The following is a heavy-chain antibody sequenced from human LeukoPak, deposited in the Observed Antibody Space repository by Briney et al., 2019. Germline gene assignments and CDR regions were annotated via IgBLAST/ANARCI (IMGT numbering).Heavy chain of an antibody. CDR1: GFTFNSYA. CDR3: ARGDDSGYYDYFDY. Sequence: GGSLRLSCAASGFTFNSYAMNWVRQAPGKGLEWVSYITSSSSTIYYADSVKGRFTISRDNAKNSLYLQMNSLSDEDTAVYYCARGDDSGYYDYFDYWGQGALVTVSS. V-gene: IGHV3-48*02. J-gene: IGHJ4*02. D-gene: IGHD3-22*01. CDR2: ITSSSSTI.